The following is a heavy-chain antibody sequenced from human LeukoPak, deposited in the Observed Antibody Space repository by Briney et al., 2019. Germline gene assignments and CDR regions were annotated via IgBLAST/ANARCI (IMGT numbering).Heavy chain of an antibody. Sequence: PSETLSLTCTVSGASISSYYWSWIRQTAGRGLEWIGRTYINGGTNYNPSLMSRVTISVDKSRNQLSLNVTSVTAADTAVYYCVRDLSSAWYAFDYWGQGTLVTVSS. CDR3: VRDLSSAWYAFDY. CDR2: TYINGGT. V-gene: IGHV4-4*07. J-gene: IGHJ4*02. D-gene: IGHD6-19*01. CDR1: GASISSYY.